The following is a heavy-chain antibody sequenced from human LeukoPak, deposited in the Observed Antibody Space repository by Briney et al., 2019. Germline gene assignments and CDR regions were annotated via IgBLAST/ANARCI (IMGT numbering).Heavy chain of an antibody. V-gene: IGHV3-48*02. J-gene: IGHJ4*02. CDR2: ISNSGSSI. Sequence: GGSLRLSCAASGFTFDDYGMSWVRQAPGKGLEWVSYISNSGSSIYYADSVKGRFTISRDNAKNSLYLQMNSLRDEDTAVYFCARDRLPSHQDDFDYWGQGTLVTVSS. D-gene: IGHD3-3*01. CDR3: ARDRLPSHQDDFDY. CDR1: GFTFDDYG.